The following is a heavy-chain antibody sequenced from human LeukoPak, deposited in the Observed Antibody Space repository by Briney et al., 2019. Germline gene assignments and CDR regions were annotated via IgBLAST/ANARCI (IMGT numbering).Heavy chain of an antibody. J-gene: IGHJ6*03. V-gene: IGHV1-46*01. CDR2: INPSGGST. Sequence: ASVKVSCKASGYTFTSYYMHWVRQAPGQGLEWMGIINPSGGSTSYAQKFQGRVTMTRDMSTSTVYMELSSLRSGDTAVYYCARDIGSGYYSYYYYYMDVWGKGTTVTVSS. CDR3: ARDIGSGYYSYYYYYMDV. D-gene: IGHD3-3*01. CDR1: GYTFTSYY.